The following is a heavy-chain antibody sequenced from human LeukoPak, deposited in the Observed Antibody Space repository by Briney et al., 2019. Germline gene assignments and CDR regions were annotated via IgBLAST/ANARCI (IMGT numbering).Heavy chain of an antibody. CDR1: GYTFTGYN. V-gene: IGHV1-2*02. J-gene: IGHJ4*02. D-gene: IGHD6-13*01. Sequence: ASVKVSCKASGYTFTGYNIHWVRQAPGQGLEWMGWINPNSGGTNYAQKFQGRVTMTRDTSINTAYMEVSRLRSDDTAVYYCARDRLAAAGSGDWGQGTLVTVFS. CDR2: INPNSGGT. CDR3: ARDRLAAAGSGD.